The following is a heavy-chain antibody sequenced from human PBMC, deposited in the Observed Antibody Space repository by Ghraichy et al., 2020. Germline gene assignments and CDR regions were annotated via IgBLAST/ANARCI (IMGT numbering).Heavy chain of an antibody. CDR1: GGSISSYY. Sequence: SETLSLTCTVSGGSISSYYWSWIRQPPGKGLEWIGYIYTSGSTNYNPSLKSRVTISVDTSKNQFSLKLSSVTAADTAVYYCARESVGRFGELLLFDYWGQGTLVTVSS. CDR2: IYTSGST. J-gene: IGHJ4*02. D-gene: IGHD3-10*01. CDR3: ARESVGRFGELLLFDY. V-gene: IGHV4-4*09.